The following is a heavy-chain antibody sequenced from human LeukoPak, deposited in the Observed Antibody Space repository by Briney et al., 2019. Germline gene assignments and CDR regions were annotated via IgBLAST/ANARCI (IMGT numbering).Heavy chain of an antibody. CDR2: INPNSGGT. CDR1: GYTFTGYY. D-gene: IGHD6-19*01. Sequence: ASVKVSCKASGYTFTGYYMHWVRQAPGQGLEWMGWINPNSGGTNYVQKFQGWVTMTRDTSISTAYMELSRLRSDDTAVYYCARGSYSSGWECFDYWGQGTLVTVSS. V-gene: IGHV1-2*04. CDR3: ARGSYSSGWECFDY. J-gene: IGHJ4*02.